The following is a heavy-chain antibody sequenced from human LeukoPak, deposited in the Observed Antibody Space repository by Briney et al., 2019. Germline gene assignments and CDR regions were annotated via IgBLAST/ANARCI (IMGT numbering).Heavy chain of an antibody. Sequence: GGSLRLSCAASGFTFSSYAMSWVRQAPGKGLEWVSGISSGGSTYYADSAKGRFSISRDKSKNTLYLQMNSLRVEETAVYYCAKTGATGYYFDYWGQGTLVTVSS. V-gene: IGHV3-23*01. CDR2: ISSGGST. D-gene: IGHD6-13*01. J-gene: IGHJ4*02. CDR1: GFTFSSYA. CDR3: AKTGATGYYFDY.